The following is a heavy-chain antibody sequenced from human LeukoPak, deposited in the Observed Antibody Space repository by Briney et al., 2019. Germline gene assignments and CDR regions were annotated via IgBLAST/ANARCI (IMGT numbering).Heavy chain of an antibody. CDR3: WGGAHKRDDYGGFFDY. CDR2: ISSSSSYI. Sequence: GGSLRLSCAASGFTFSSYSMNWVRQAPGKGLEWVSSISSSSSYIYSAHSVKGRFTISRDNAKNSLYLQMNSLRVEDTAVDYCWGGAHKRDDYGGFFDYWGQKTLVTVSS. CDR1: GFTFSSYS. V-gene: IGHV3-21*01. J-gene: IGHJ4*02. D-gene: IGHD4-23*01.